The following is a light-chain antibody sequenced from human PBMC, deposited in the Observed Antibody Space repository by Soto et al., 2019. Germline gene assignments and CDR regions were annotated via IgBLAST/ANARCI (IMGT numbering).Light chain of an antibody. CDR2: GAS. V-gene: IGKV3-15*01. CDR1: QSVSSS. Sequence: LVWAQSRGTLSLSPGERATLSFRASQSVSSSYVAWYQQKPGQAPRLLIYGASRRATGVPARFSGSGSGTEFTLTISSLQSEDFAVYYCQHYNNGPRFGQGTKVDI. J-gene: IGKJ1*01. CDR3: QHYNNGPR.